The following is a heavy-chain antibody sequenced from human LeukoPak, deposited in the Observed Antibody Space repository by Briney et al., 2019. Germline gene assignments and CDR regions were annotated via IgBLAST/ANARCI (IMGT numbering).Heavy chain of an antibody. Sequence: GGSLRLSCAASGFTFSSYAMSWVRQAPGKGLEWVSIIYSGGGTYYADSVKGRFTISRDNSKNTLYLQMNSLRAEDTAVYYCARLRTNFFDYWGQGILVTVSS. CDR2: IYSGGGT. J-gene: IGHJ4*02. CDR1: GFTFSSYA. V-gene: IGHV3-66*01. CDR3: ARLRTNFFDY. D-gene: IGHD1-7*01.